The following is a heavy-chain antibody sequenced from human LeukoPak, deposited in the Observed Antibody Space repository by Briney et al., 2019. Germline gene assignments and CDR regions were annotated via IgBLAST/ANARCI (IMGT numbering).Heavy chain of an antibody. V-gene: IGHV3-7*02. CDR2: LNQDGSER. CDR1: GFTFSSYW. CDR3: AKCGTGSNFDY. D-gene: IGHD3-10*01. J-gene: IGHJ4*02. Sequence: GGSLRLSCVASGFTFSSYWMSWVRQTPAKGLEWVAHLNQDGSERYYVDSVKGRFTISRENVKNSLYLQMNSLRAEDTAVYYCAKCGTGSNFDYWGQGMLVTVSS.